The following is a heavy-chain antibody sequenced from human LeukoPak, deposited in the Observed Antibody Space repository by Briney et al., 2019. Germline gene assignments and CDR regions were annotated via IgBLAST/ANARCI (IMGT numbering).Heavy chain of an antibody. CDR1: GGSISSGGYY. D-gene: IGHD6-13*01. Sequence: SETLSLTCTVSGGSISSGGYYWSWIRQPPGKGLEWIGEINHSGSTNYNPSLKSRVTISVDTSKNQFSLKLSSVTAADTAVYYCARHFGSWFSGYYYGMDVWGQGTTVTVSS. J-gene: IGHJ6*02. V-gene: IGHV4-39*01. CDR3: ARHFGSWFSGYYYGMDV. CDR2: INHSGST.